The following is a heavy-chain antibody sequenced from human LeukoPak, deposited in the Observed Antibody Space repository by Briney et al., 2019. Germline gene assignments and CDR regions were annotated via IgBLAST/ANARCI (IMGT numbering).Heavy chain of an antibody. CDR3: ARGNPGRHYYGSGSYYRFDP. V-gene: IGHV4-34*01. Sequence: SETLSLTCAVYGGSFSGYYWSWIRQPPGKGLEWIGEINHSGSTSYNPSLKSRVTISVDTSKNQFSLKLSSVTAADTAVYYCARGNPGRHYYGSGSYYRFDPWGQGTLVTVSS. D-gene: IGHD3-10*01. CDR1: GGSFSGYY. J-gene: IGHJ5*02. CDR2: INHSGST.